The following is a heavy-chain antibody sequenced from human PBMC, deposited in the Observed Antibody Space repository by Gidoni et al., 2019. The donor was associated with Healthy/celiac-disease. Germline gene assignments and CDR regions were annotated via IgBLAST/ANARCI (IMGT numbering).Heavy chain of an antibody. CDR2: ISGSGGST. CDR1: GFPFSSYA. CDR3: ANLLRDDPYYSSSWYGSLYFDY. Sequence: EVQLLESGGGLVQPGGSLRLSCAASGFPFSSYALSWVRQAPGKGLEWVSAISGSGGSTYYADSVKGRFTISRDNSKNTLYLQMNSLRAEDTAVYYCANLLRDDPYYSSSWYGSLYFDYWGQGTLVTVSS. V-gene: IGHV3-23*01. J-gene: IGHJ4*02. D-gene: IGHD6-13*01.